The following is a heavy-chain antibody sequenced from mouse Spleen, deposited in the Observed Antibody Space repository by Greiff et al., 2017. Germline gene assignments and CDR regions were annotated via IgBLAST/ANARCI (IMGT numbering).Heavy chain of an antibody. CDR1: GFSLTSYG. CDR2: IWSDGST. J-gene: IGHJ4*01. CDR3: ARNSVYDGYYDAMDY. D-gene: IGHD2-3*01. V-gene: IGHV2-6*02. Sequence: VMLVESGPGLVAPSQSLSITCTVSGFSLTSYGVHWVRQPPGKGLEWLVVIWSDGSTTYNSALKSRLSISKDNSKSQVFLKMNSLQTDDTAMYYCARNSVYDGYYDAMDYWGQGTSVTVSS.